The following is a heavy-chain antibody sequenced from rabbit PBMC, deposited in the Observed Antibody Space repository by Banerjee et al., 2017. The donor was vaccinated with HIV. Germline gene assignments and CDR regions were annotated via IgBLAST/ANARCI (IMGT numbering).Heavy chain of an antibody. J-gene: IGHJ4*01. CDR2: IYGGSSSGT. V-gene: IGHV1S40*01. CDR3: ARDAGYAGSNL. Sequence: QSLEESGGDLVKPGASLTLTCTASGFSFSSRYYMCWVRQAPGKGLEWIACIYGGSSSGTYYANWAKGRFTISKTSSTTVTLQMTSLTAADTATYFCARDAGYAGSNLWGQGTLVTVS. D-gene: IGHD4-2*01. CDR1: GFSFSSRYY.